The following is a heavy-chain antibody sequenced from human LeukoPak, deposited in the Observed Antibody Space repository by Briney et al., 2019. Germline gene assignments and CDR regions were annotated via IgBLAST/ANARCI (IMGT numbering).Heavy chain of an antibody. CDR3: ARMVHNFDDVWGSYRSTGFDY. Sequence: SETLSLTCTVSGASITSSSYYWGWIRQAPGKGLEWIGNMDYSGTTYYSPYLNSRVIISVDTSKNKFSLELKSVTAADTAVYYCARMVHNFDDVWGSYRSTGFDYWGQGALVPVSS. D-gene: IGHD3-16*02. J-gene: IGHJ4*02. V-gene: IGHV4-39*01. CDR1: GASITSSSYY. CDR2: MDYSGTT.